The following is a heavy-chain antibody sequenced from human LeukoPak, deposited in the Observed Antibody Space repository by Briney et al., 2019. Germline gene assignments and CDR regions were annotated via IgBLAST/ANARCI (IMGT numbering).Heavy chain of an antibody. CDR2: IYYSGST. J-gene: IGHJ4*02. V-gene: IGHV4-30-4*01. Sequence: SQTLSLTCTVSGGSISSGDCYWSWIRQPPGKGLEWIGYIYYSGSTYYNPSLKSRVTISVDTSKNQFSLKLSSETAADTAVYYCASTGVLNYDILPYYFDYWGQGTLVTVSS. D-gene: IGHD3-9*01. CDR3: ASTGVLNYDILPYYFDY. CDR1: GGSISSGDCY.